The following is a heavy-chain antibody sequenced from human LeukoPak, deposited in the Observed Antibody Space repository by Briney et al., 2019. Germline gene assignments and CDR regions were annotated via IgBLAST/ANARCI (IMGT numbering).Heavy chain of an antibody. J-gene: IGHJ4*02. V-gene: IGHV3-30*18. CDR3: AKNVGRDGYNDYFDY. D-gene: IGHD5-24*01. Sequence: GGSLRLSCAASGFSFSNYGVHWVRQAPGKGLEWVAVISDAGSEKYYADSVKGRFTISRDNSKNTVYLQMNSLRPEDTAVYYCAKNVGRDGYNDYFDYWGQGTLVTVFS. CDR1: GFSFSNYG. CDR2: ISDAGSEK.